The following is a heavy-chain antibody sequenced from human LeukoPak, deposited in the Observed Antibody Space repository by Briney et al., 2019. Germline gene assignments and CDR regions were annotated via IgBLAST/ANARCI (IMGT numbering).Heavy chain of an antibody. Sequence: SETLSLTCAVYGGSFSGYYWSWIRQPPGKGLEWIGEINHSGSTNYNPSLKSRVTISVDTSKNQFSLKLSSVTAADTAVYYCARGRSRRPSYYYYYMDVWGKGTTVTVSS. CDR1: GGSFSGYY. CDR3: ARGRSRRPSYYYYYMDV. CDR2: INHSGST. V-gene: IGHV4-34*01. J-gene: IGHJ6*03. D-gene: IGHD6-13*01.